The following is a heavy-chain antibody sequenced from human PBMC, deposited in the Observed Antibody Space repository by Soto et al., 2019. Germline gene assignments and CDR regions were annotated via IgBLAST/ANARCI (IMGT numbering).Heavy chain of an antibody. V-gene: IGHV4-59*01. CDR2: IYYSGST. D-gene: IGHD1-26*01. Sequence: QVQLQESGPGLVKPSETLSLTCTVSGGSISTYYWSWIRQPPGKGLEWIGYIYYSGSTTYNPSRRSPVTISVDTSKTLFSLKLSSVTAADTAVYYCARSRWDSNWFDPLGQGSLVTVSS. J-gene: IGHJ5*02. CDR1: GGSISTYY. CDR3: ARSRWDSNWFDP.